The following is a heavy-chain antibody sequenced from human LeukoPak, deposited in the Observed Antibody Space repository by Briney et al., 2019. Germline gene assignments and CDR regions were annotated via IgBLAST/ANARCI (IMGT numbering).Heavy chain of an antibody. D-gene: IGHD5-12*01. Sequence: GGSLRLSCAASGFTFSDYYMSWIRQAPGKGLEWVSYISSSGSTIYYADSVKGRFTISRDNAKNSLYLQMKSPRAEDTAVYYCAREPYGGYSDDYWGQGTLVTVSS. J-gene: IGHJ4*02. CDR2: ISSSGSTI. CDR3: AREPYGGYSDDY. CDR1: GFTFSDYY. V-gene: IGHV3-11*01.